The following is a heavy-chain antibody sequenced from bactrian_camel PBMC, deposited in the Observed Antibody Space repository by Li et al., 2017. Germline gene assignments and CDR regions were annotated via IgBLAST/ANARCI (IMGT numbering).Heavy chain of an antibody. CDR3: AADWILTREYCARVYSPGNSGY. Sequence: QLVESGGGSVQAGGSLRLSCAARGYTYDTYCMGWFRRPPGKEREGIAVIDSDGDTAYAESLKDRFTISVDNAKNTLYLQINSLKPEDSATYYCAADWILTREYCARVYSPGNSGYWGQGTQVTVS. CDR1: GYTYDTYC. V-gene: IGHV3S55*01. CDR2: IDSDGDT. D-gene: IGHD2*01. J-gene: IGHJ6*01.